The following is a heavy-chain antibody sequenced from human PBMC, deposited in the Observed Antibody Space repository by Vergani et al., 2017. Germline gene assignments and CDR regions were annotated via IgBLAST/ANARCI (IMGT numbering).Heavy chain of an antibody. CDR3: ASKRGACRAAYCHSYDF. V-gene: IGHV4-39*01. CDR1: GDSVISTDYH. CDR2: MDYSGST. Sequence: QVQLQESGPGLVKPSETLALTCTVSGDSVISTDYHWGWIRQPPGKGLEWIGSMDYSGSTSYNPSLESRISISFETPKNQFSLRLTSVTAADTAVYYWASKRGACRAAYCHSYDFWGPGPLVGVSS. J-gene: IGHJ4*02. D-gene: IGHD2-15*01.